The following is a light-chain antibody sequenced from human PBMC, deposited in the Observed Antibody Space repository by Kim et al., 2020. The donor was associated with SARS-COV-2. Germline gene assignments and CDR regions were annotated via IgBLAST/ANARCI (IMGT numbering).Light chain of an antibody. V-gene: IGLV2-14*03. J-gene: IGLJ1*01. CDR3: SSNTSVNTYA. CDR1: SSDVGGSKF. CDR2: DVN. Sequence: GQSIVISCTGTSSDVGGSKFVSWYQQHPDKAPKLIIFDVNNRPSGISSRFSGSKSGNTASLTISGLQAVDEADYDCSSNTSVNTYAFGTGTKVTVL.